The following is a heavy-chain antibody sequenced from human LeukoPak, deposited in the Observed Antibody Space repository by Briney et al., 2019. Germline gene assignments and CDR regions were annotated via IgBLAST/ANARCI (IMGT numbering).Heavy chain of an antibody. V-gene: IGHV3-21*01. CDR1: GFTFSSYS. CDR2: ISSSSSYI. CDR3: AKDLKQLWLEYFDY. J-gene: IGHJ4*02. Sequence: PGGSLRLSCAASGFTFSSYSMNWVRQAPGKGLEWVSSISSSSSYIYYADSVKGRFTISRDNAKNSLYLQMNSLRAEDTAVYYCAKDLKQLWLEYFDYWGQGTLVTVSS. D-gene: IGHD5-18*01.